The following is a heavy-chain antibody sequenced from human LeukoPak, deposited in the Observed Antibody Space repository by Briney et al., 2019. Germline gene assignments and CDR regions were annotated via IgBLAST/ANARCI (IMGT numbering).Heavy chain of an antibody. CDR3: ARLAGLWSGSHDY. J-gene: IGHJ4*02. V-gene: IGHV4-59*01. D-gene: IGHD3-3*01. CDR2: IYSSGST. CDR1: GGSISSYY. Sequence: SETLSLTCTVSGGSISSYYWSWIRQPPGKGLEWIGYIYSSGSTNYNPSLKSRVTISVDTSKNPFSLKLSSVAAADTAVYYCARLAGLWSGSHDYWGQGTLVTASS.